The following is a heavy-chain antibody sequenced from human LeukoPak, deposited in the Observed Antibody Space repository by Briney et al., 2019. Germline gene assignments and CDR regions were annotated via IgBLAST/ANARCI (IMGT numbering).Heavy chain of an antibody. CDR1: GFTFSSYS. CDR3: ARSGEDCSSTSCYSYYGMDV. CDR2: ISSSSSYI. V-gene: IGHV3-21*01. J-gene: IGHJ6*02. D-gene: IGHD2-2*02. Sequence: GGSLRLSCAASGFTFSSYSMNWVRQAPGKGLEWVSSISSSSSYIYYADSVKGRFTISRDNAKNSLYLQMNSLRAEDTAVYYCARSGEDCSSTSCYSYYGMDVWGQGTTVTVSS.